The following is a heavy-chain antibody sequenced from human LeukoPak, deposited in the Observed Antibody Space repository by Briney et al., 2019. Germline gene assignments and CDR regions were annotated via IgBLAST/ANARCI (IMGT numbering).Heavy chain of an antibody. CDR3: AKDLREGATTVIFGVFFLDKGGFDY. J-gene: IGHJ4*02. CDR2: INPNSGGT. CDR1: GYTFTGYY. V-gene: IGHV1-2*02. D-gene: IGHD4-17*01. Sequence: ASVKVSCKASGYTFTGYYMHWVRQAPGQGLEWMGWINPNSGGTNYAQKFQGRVTMTRDTSISTAYMELSRLRSDDTAVYYCAKDLREGATTVIFGVFFLDKGGFDYWGQGTLVTVSS.